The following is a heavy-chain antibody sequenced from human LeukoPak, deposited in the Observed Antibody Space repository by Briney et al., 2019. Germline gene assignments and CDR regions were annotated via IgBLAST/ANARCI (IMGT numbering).Heavy chain of an antibody. J-gene: IGHJ2*01. D-gene: IGHD4-17*01. V-gene: IGHV3-23*01. CDR2: ISGSGGST. Sequence: GGSLRLSCAASGFTFSSYAMSWVRQAPGMGLEWVSAISGSGGSTYYADSVKGRFTISRDNSKITLYLQMNSLRAEDTAVYYCAKVPSTVFWYFDLWGRGTLVTVSS. CDR3: AKVPSTVFWYFDL. CDR1: GFTFSSYA.